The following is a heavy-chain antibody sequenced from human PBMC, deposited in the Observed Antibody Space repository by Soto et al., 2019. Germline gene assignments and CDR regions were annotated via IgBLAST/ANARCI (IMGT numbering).Heavy chain of an antibody. D-gene: IGHD5-12*01. J-gene: IGHJ6*02. CDR3: AREWVGWLQLRGAYYYYGMDV. V-gene: IGHV3-21*01. CDR2: ISSSSSYI. Sequence: GGTLRLSCPAAGFTFTTISMNGVRQAPAKGLEWVSSISSSSSYIYYADSVKGRFTISRDNAKNSLYLQMNSLRAEDTAVYYCAREWVGWLQLRGAYYYYGMDVWGQGT. CDR1: GFTFTTIS.